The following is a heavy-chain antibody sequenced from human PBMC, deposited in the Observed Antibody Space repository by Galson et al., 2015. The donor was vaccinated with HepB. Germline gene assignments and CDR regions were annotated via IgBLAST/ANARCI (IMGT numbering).Heavy chain of an antibody. J-gene: IGHJ6*02. V-gene: IGHV3-21*01. D-gene: IGHD6-13*01. CDR2: INGRSGDI. CDR1: GFTFSSSN. CDR3: ARDLYSSSWFPGMDV. Sequence: SLRLSCAASGFTFSSSNMNWVRQVPGKGLEWVSFINGRSGDIYYTDSVKGRFTISRDNSEKKLYLQMSSLTAEDTAVYYCARDLYSSSWFPGMDVWGQGATVTVSS.